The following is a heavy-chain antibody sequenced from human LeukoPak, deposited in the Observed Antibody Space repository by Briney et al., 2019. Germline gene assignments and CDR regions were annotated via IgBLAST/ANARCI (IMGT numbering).Heavy chain of an antibody. CDR3: ASGPWELDF. CDR2: VNARGKT. Sequence: SETLSLTCTVSGGSIGTYDWAWIRQPPGKGLEWIGYVNARGKTYYSPSLLGRVTFSVDASKKHLSLILKSVSAADTAVYFCASGPWELDFWGQGTLVTVSS. V-gene: IGHV4-4*08. D-gene: IGHD1-26*01. J-gene: IGHJ4*02. CDR1: GGSIGTYD.